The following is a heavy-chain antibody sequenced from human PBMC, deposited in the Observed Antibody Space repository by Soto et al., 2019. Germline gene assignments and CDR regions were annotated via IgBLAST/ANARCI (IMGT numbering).Heavy chain of an antibody. CDR3: ARDDSCGGSCYWDAFDI. Sequence: PGGSLRLSCAASGFTFSSYSMNWVRQAPGKGLEWVSSISGSGNYIYYADSVKGRFTLSRDNAKNSLFLQMNSLRAEDTAVYYCARDDSCGGSCYWDAFDIWGQGTMVIVSS. CDR2: ISGSGNYI. V-gene: IGHV3-21*01. J-gene: IGHJ3*02. CDR1: GFTFSSYS. D-gene: IGHD2-15*01.